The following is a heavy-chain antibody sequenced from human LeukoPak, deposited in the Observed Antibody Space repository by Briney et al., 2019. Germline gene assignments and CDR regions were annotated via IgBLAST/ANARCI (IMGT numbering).Heavy chain of an antibody. CDR2: ISGSGGST. CDR3: AKDYCSGGSCYSGLDY. D-gene: IGHD2-15*01. CDR1: GFTLSSYA. Sequence: GGSLRLSCAASGFTLSSYAMSWVRQAPGKGLEWVSTISGSGGSTYYADSVKGRFTISRDNSKNTLYLQMNGLRAEDTALYSCAKDYCSGGSCYSGLDYWGQGTLVTVSS. V-gene: IGHV3-23*01. J-gene: IGHJ4*02.